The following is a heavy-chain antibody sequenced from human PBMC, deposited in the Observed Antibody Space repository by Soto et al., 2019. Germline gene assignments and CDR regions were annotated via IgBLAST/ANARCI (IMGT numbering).Heavy chain of an antibody. CDR1: GFTFSSYA. Sequence: GGSLRLSCAASGFTFSSYAMSWVRQAPGKGLEWVSAISGSGGSTYYADPVKGRFTISRDNSKNTLYLQMNSLRAEDTAVYYCAKEAVYYDRGKADYGMDVWGQGTTVTVSS. V-gene: IGHV3-23*01. D-gene: IGHD3-22*01. J-gene: IGHJ6*02. CDR2: ISGSGGST. CDR3: AKEAVYYDRGKADYGMDV.